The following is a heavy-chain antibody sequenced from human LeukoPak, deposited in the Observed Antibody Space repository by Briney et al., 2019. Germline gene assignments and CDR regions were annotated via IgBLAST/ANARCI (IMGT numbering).Heavy chain of an antibody. J-gene: IGHJ3*01. Sequence: GGSLRLSCAASGFTFSSYGMNWVRQAPGKGLEWISGISPSGGGTYYADFVKGRFTISRDNTKNSLYLQMNSLTVEDTAVYYCVKEGGSPGGFDFWGQGTMVTVSS. CDR3: VKEGGSPGGFDF. D-gene: IGHD2-15*01. CDR2: ISPSGGGT. V-gene: IGHV3-23*01. CDR1: GFTFSSYG.